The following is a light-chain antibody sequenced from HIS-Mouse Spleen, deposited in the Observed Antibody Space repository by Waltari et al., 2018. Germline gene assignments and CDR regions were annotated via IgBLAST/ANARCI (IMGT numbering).Light chain of an antibody. J-gene: IGLJ2*01. V-gene: IGLV3-10*01. CDR2: EDS. Sequence: SYELTQPPSVSVSPGQTARSTCSGVALPQKYAYSYQQKSGQAPVLVIYEDSKRPPGIPERFSGSSSGTMATLTISGAQVEDEADYYCYSTDSSGNHRVFGGGTKLTVL. CDR1: ALPQKY. CDR3: YSTDSSGNHRV.